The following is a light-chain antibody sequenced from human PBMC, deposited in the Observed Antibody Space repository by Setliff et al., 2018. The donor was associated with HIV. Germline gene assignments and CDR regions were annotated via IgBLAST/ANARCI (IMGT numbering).Light chain of an antibody. Sequence: QSVLTQPRSVSGSPGQSVTISCTGSSSDFGDYDYVSWYQQYPGKAPKLIIYDAYKRPSGVPDRFSGSKSDNTASLTISGLQADDEADYFCCSNAARPTFYVFGPGTKVTVL. V-gene: IGLV2-11*01. CDR3: CSNAARPTFYV. CDR1: SSDFGDYDY. CDR2: DAY. J-gene: IGLJ1*01.